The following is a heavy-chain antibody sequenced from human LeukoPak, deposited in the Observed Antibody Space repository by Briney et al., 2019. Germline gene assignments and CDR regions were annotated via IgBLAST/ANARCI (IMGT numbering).Heavy chain of an antibody. J-gene: IGHJ4*02. CDR2: ISAYNGNT. Sequence: ASVKVSCKASGYTFTSCGISWVRQAPGQGLEWMGWISAYNGNTNYAQKLQGRVTMTTDTSTSTAYMELRSLRSDDTAVYYCARAPIQLWYLMLDYWGQGTLVTVSS. CDR1: GYTFTSCG. V-gene: IGHV1-18*01. D-gene: IGHD5-18*01. CDR3: ARAPIQLWYLMLDY.